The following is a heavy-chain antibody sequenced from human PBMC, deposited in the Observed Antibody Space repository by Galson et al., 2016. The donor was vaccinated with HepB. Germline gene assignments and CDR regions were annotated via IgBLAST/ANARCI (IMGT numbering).Heavy chain of an antibody. Sequence: SETLSLTCTVSGDSISNVGRHWGWFRQSPGMGLEYIGSIHSSGTSYYNPSLASRVTVSADTSRNQFFLGLTSVTAADTAIYYCVRLGTAAAVANRRVSIHWGQGTRVTVSS. CDR2: IHSSGTS. J-gene: IGHJ4*02. D-gene: IGHD6-13*01. CDR3: VRLGTAAAVANRRVSIH. CDR1: GDSISNVGRH. V-gene: IGHV4-39*01.